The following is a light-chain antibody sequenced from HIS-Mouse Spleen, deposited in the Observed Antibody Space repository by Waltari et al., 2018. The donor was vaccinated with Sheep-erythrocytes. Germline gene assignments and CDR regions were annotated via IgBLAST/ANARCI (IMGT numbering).Light chain of an antibody. CDR2: QDS. J-gene: IGLJ2*01. CDR3: QAWDSSTVV. Sequence: SYELTQPPSVSVSPGQTASITCSGDKLGDKYACWYQQKPGQYPVLVIYQDSKRPSGIPERFSGSNSGNTATLTISGTQAMDEADYYCQAWDSSTVVFDGGTKLTVL. V-gene: IGLV3-1*01. CDR1: KLGDKY.